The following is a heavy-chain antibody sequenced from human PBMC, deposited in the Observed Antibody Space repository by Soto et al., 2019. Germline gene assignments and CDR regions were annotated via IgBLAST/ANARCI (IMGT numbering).Heavy chain of an antibody. Sequence: DEQLVQSGAEVKKPGESLKISCKGSEYRFTSYWIGWVRQKPGKGLEWMGIVQPDDSEARYSPSFQGQVTISADKSISTAYLQWNSLKASDTARYYCARLRGYSYAYSTDIWGQGTMVIVSS. CDR2: VQPDDSEA. V-gene: IGHV5-51*03. CDR1: EYRFTSYW. J-gene: IGHJ3*02. D-gene: IGHD5-12*01. CDR3: ARLRGYSYAYSTDI.